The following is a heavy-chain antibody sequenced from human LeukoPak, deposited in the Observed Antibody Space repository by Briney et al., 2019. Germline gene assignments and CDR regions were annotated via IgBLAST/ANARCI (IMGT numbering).Heavy chain of an antibody. CDR3: VRQDYAGYFDY. CDR2: IYYSGSS. V-gene: IGHV4-39*01. J-gene: IGHJ4*02. Sequence: PSETLSLTCSVSGGSINNNDCYWGWIRQPPGEGLEWIASIYYSGSSYYNPSLKSRVTISVDTSKSQFSLKLSSVTAADPAVYYCVRQDYAGYFDYWGQGTLVTVSS. D-gene: IGHD4/OR15-4a*01. CDR1: GGSINNNDCY.